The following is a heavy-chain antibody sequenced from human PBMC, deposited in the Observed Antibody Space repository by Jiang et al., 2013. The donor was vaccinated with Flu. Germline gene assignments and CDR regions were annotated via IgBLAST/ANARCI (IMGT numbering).Heavy chain of an antibody. CDR1: GYTLTELS. Sequence: SVKVSCKVSGYTLTELSMHWVRQAPGKGLEWMGGFDPEDGETIYAQKFQGRVTMTEDTSTDTAYMELSSLRSEDTAVYYCATDRITMVQGVIKVGFDYWGQGTLVTVSS. CDR3: ATDRITMVQGVIKVGFDY. CDR2: FDPEDGET. J-gene: IGHJ4*02. D-gene: IGHD3-10*01. V-gene: IGHV1-24*01.